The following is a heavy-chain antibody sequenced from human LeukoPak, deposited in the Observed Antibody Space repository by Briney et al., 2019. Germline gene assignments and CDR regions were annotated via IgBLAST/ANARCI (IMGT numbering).Heavy chain of an antibody. Sequence: HAGGSLRLSCAASGFSFSTYAMHWVRQAPGKGLEWVALTSFDGSNKYYAASVKGRFTISRDNSKNTLYLQMNSLRAEDTAVYYCARESDLSYAFDVWGQGTMVTVSS. V-gene: IGHV3-30-3*01. J-gene: IGHJ3*01. CDR3: ARESDLSYAFDV. CDR1: GFSFSTYA. CDR2: TSFDGSNK.